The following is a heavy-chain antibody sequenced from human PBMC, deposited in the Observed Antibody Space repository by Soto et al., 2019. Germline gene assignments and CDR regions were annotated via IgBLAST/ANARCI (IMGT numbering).Heavy chain of an antibody. CDR1: GGTFSSDT. Sequence: QVQLGQSWDEVKKPGSSVKISCRAAGGTFSSDTIHWVRQAAGQGLEWMGGIIPLFGTANYAEKCQGRITITADKSTKTEYMELRSLRSDDTAVYYCVSKAACVGDCYEFDSWGQGSLVPVS. CDR3: VSKAACVGDCYEFDS. D-gene: IGHD2-21*02. J-gene: IGHJ4*02. V-gene: IGHV1-69*06. CDR2: IIPLFGTA.